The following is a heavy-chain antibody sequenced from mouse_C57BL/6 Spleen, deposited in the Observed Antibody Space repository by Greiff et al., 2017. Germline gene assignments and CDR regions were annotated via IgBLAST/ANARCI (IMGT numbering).Heavy chain of an antibody. V-gene: IGHV2-2*01. D-gene: IGHD1-1*01. CDR2: IWSGGST. CDR1: GFSLTSYG. J-gene: IGHJ4*01. Sequence: QVQLKQSGPGLVQPSQSLSITCTVSGFSLTSYGVHWVRQSPGKGLEWLGVIWSGGSTDYNAAFISRLSISKDNSKSQVFFKMNSLQADDTAIYYCGRKGGYGTRYAMDYWGQGTSVTVSS. CDR3: GRKGGYGTRYAMDY.